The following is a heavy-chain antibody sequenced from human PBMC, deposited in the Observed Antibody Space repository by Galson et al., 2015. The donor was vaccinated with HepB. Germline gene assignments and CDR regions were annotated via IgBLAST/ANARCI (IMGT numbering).Heavy chain of an antibody. J-gene: IGHJ4*02. CDR1: GGTFSSYT. CDR2: IIPILGIA. CDR3: TTDLYDNIAAAGMVDY. V-gene: IGHV1-69*04. D-gene: IGHD6-13*01. Sequence: SVKVSCKASGGTFSSYTISWVRQAPGQGLEWMGRIIPILGIANYAQKFQGRVTITADKSTSTAYMELSSLRSEDTAVYYCTTDLYDNIAAAGMVDYWGPGTLVTVSS.